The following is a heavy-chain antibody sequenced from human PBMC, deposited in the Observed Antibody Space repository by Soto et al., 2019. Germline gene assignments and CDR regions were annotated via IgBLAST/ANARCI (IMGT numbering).Heavy chain of an antibody. CDR3: AKVVAYCSGGDCSEQYYYYYGMDV. D-gene: IGHD2-15*01. CDR1: GYSFTSYW. V-gene: IGHV5-10-1*01. Sequence: GESLKISCKGSGYSFTSYWISWVRQMPGKGLEWMGRIDPSDSYTNYSPSFQGHVTISADKSISTAYLQWSSLKASDTAMYYCAKVVAYCSGGDCSEQYYYYYGMDVWGQGTTVTVSS. CDR2: IDPSDSYT. J-gene: IGHJ6*02.